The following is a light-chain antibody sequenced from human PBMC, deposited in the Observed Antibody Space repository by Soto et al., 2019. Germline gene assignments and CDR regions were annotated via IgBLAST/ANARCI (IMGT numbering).Light chain of an antibody. CDR2: GAS. J-gene: IGKJ5*01. V-gene: IGKV3-15*01. CDR1: QSVSSD. CDR3: QQYGSSPIT. Sequence: IVMPQSPATLSVSPGARATLSGRASQSVSSDLAWYQHKPGQAPRLLIYGASTRATGIPARFSGRGSGTDFTLTISRLEPEDFAVYYCQQYGSSPITFGQGTRLEIK.